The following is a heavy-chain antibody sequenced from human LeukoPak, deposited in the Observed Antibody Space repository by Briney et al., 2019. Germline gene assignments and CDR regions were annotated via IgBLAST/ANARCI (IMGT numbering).Heavy chain of an antibody. Sequence: ASVKVSCKASGYTFTSYYMHWVRQAPGQGLEWMGVINPSGGSTSYAQKFQGRVTMTRDSSTSTVYMELSSLTPEDTAVYYCARDGSYYDFWSGYLDYWGQGTLVTVSS. D-gene: IGHD3-3*01. CDR1: GYTFTSYY. V-gene: IGHV1-46*01. J-gene: IGHJ4*02. CDR2: INPSGGST. CDR3: ARDGSYYDFWSGYLDY.